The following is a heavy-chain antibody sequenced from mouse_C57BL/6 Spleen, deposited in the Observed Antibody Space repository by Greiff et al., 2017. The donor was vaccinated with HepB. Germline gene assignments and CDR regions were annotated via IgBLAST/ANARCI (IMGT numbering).Heavy chain of an antibody. V-gene: IGHV5-12*01. CDR3: ARRSGRISGYFDV. CDR1: GFTFSDYY. Sequence: DVMLVESGGGLVQPGGSLKLSCAASGFTFSDYYMYWVRQTPEKRLEWVAYISNGGGSTYYPDTVKGRFTISRDNAKNTLYLQMSRLKSEDTAMYYCARRSGRISGYFDVWGTGTTVTVSS. D-gene: IGHD6-2*01. J-gene: IGHJ1*03. CDR2: ISNGGGST.